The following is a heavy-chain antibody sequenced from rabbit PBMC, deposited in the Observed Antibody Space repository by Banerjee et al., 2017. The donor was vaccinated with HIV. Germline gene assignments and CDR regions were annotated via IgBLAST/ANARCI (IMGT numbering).Heavy chain of an antibody. CDR1: GFTISSGYD. Sequence: QSLEESGGDLVKPGASLTLTCTASGFTISSGYDMCWVRQAPGKGLEWIGCIYTGSGHTYYASWAKGRFTISKTSSTTVDLKMTSLTAADTATYFCARDLPISGGYSFDLWGPGTLVTVS. CDR3: ARDLPISGGYSFDL. D-gene: IGHD1-1*01. CDR2: IYTGSGHT. J-gene: IGHJ4*01. V-gene: IGHV1S40*01.